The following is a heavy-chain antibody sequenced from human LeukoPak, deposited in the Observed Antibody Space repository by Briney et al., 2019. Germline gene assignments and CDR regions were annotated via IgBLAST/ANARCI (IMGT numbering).Heavy chain of an antibody. J-gene: IGHJ6*02. Sequence: PGGSLRLSCAPSGVTFSSYEMNWVRQAPGKGLAWVSYISSSGSTIYYADSVKGRFTISRDNAKNSLYLQMNSLRAEDTAVYYCARDGHDILTGLPGYGMDVWGQGTTVTVSS. D-gene: IGHD3-9*01. CDR2: ISSSGSTI. CDR3: ARDGHDILTGLPGYGMDV. CDR1: GVTFSSYE. V-gene: IGHV3-48*03.